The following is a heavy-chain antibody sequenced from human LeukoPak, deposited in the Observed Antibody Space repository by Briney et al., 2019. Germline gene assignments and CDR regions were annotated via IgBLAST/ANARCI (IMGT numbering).Heavy chain of an antibody. J-gene: IGHJ6*03. Sequence: GGSLRLSCAASGFTFSSYGMHWVRQAPGKGLEWVAFIRCDGSNKYYADSVKGRFTISRDNSKNTLYLQMNSLRAEDTAVYYCAKDPQYYYGSGSYYYYYMDVWGKGTTVTISS. CDR3: AKDPQYYYGSGSYYYYYMDV. V-gene: IGHV3-30*02. CDR1: GFTFSSYG. CDR2: IRCDGSNK. D-gene: IGHD3-10*01.